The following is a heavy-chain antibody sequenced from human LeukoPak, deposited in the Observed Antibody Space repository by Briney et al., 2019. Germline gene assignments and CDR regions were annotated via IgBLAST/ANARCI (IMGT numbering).Heavy chain of an antibody. J-gene: IGHJ5*02. CDR2: IYYSGST. CDR3: ATQHYDILTGYPRWFDP. D-gene: IGHD3-9*01. Sequence: SETLSLTCTVSGGSISGYYWSWIRQPPGKGLEWIGYIYYSGSTNYNPSLKSRVTISVDTSKNQFSLKLSSVTAADTAVYYCATQHYDILTGYPRWFDPWGQGTLVTVSS. V-gene: IGHV4-59*08. CDR1: GGSISGYY.